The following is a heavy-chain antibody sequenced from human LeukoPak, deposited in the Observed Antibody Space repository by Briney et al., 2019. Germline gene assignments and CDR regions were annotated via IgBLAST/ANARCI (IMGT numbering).Heavy chain of an antibody. CDR1: GGSISSSSYY. J-gene: IGHJ5*02. CDR3: ARDRADLRQLLPNWFDP. V-gene: IGHV4-39*07. Sequence: SETLSLTCTVSGGSISSSSYYWGWIRQPPGKGLEWIGSIYYSGSTYYNPSLKSRVTISVDTSKNQFSLKLSSVTAADTAVYYCARDRADLRQLLPNWFDPWGQGTLVTVSS. D-gene: IGHD2-2*01. CDR2: IYYSGST.